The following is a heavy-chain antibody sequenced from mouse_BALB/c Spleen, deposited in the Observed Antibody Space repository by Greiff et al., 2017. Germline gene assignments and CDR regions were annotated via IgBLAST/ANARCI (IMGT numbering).Heavy chain of an antibody. Sequence: EVQGVESGGGLVKPGGSLKLSCAASGFTFSSYAMSWVRQTPEKRLEWVASISSGGSTYYPDSVKGRFTISRDNARNILYLQMSSLRSEDTAMYYCARGHYGNHFDYWGQGTTLTVSS. V-gene: IGHV5-6-5*01. CDR1: GFTFSSYA. J-gene: IGHJ2*01. CDR2: ISSGGST. CDR3: ARGHYGNHFDY. D-gene: IGHD2-1*01.